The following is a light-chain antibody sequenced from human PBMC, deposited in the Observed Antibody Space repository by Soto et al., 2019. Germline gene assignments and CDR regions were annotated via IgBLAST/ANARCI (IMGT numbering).Light chain of an antibody. CDR2: GVT. CDR1: GSDIGAYNF. J-gene: IGLJ3*02. Sequence: QSALAQPPSASGSPGQSVTISCTGSGSDIGAYNFDSWYQHHPGKAPKLMIFGVTERPSGVPDRFSGSTSGNTASLTGAGLPDDDEDFYYGESYAGRNSWVFGGGTKVTVL. V-gene: IGLV2-8*01. CDR3: ESYAGRNSWV.